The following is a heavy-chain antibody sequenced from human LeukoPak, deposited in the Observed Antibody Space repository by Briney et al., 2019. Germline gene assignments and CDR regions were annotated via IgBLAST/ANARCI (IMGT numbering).Heavy chain of an antibody. Sequence: ASAKVSCKPSAYTFTTFSMHCVRPAPVQRIKWMGIIIPSGGSTSYAQKFQGRVTMTRDTSTSTVYMELSSLRSEDTAVYYCAREAVAGKNYYYGMDVWGQGTTVTVSS. CDR3: AREAVAGKNYYYGMDV. V-gene: IGHV1-46*01. D-gene: IGHD6-19*01. J-gene: IGHJ6*02. CDR2: IIPSGGST. CDR1: AYTFTTFS.